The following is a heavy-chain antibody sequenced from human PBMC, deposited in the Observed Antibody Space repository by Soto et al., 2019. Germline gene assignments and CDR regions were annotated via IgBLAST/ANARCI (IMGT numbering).Heavy chain of an antibody. CDR1: GDSVSSNSAA. CDR2: TYYRSKWYS. V-gene: IGHV6-1*01. CDR3: ARGPSPLAY. D-gene: IGHD6-6*01. Sequence: TLSLTCAISGDSVSSNSAAWNWIRQSPSRGLEWLGRTYYRSKWYSYYAASVRGRITINADTSKNQFSLHLNSVTPQDTAVYYCARGPSPLAYWGRGTVVTVS. J-gene: IGHJ4*02.